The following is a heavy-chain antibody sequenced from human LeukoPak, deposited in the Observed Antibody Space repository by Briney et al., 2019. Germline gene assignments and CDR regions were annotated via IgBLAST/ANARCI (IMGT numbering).Heavy chain of an antibody. Sequence: GGSLRLSCAAFGFTFSSYGMHWVRQAPGKGLEWVAVIWYDGSNKYYADSVKGRFTISRDNSKNTLYLQMNSLRAEDTAVYYCAKGLDYYYYMDVWGKGTTVTVSS. CDR3: AKGLDYYYYMDV. J-gene: IGHJ6*03. CDR2: IWYDGSNK. D-gene: IGHD5/OR15-5a*01. V-gene: IGHV3-33*06. CDR1: GFTFSSYG.